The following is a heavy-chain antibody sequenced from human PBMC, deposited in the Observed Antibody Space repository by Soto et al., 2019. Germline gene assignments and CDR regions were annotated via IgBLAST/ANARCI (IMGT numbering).Heavy chain of an antibody. D-gene: IGHD1-26*01. CDR3: TRPGRGVDAFDI. V-gene: IGHV3-73*02. Sequence: EVQLVESGGGLVQPGGSLKLSCAASGFTFSGSAMHWVRQASGKGLEWVGRIRSKANSYATAYAASVKGRFTISRDDSKNTAYLRMNSLKTEDTAVYYCTRPGRGVDAFDIWGQGTMVTVSS. CDR2: IRSKANSYAT. CDR1: GFTFSGSA. J-gene: IGHJ3*02.